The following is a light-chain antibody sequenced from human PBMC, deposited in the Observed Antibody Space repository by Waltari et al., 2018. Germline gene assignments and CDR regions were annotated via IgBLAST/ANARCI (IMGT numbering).Light chain of an antibody. V-gene: IGKV1-9*01. J-gene: IGKJ4*01. CDR1: QDIPKY. CDR2: AAT. CDR3: QELNNYPLT. Sequence: DSQLTQSPSFLSAFVGDRVTITCRASQDIPKYVAWYQQKSGKAPQLLIYAATTWHIGVPARFSGGGSGTEFTLTISSLQPEDFATYYCQELNNYPLTFGGGTKVEIK.